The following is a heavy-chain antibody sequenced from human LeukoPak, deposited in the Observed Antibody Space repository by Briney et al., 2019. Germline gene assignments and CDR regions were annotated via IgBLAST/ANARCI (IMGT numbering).Heavy chain of an antibody. D-gene: IGHD3/OR15-3a*01. CDR2: TYYDGNT. V-gene: IGHV4-39*01. Sequence: SETLSFTCTVSGGSISSSTYYWGWIRQPPGKGPEWIGSTYYDGNTYYNPSLKSRVTISVDTSKNQFSLKLSSVTAADTAVYYCARHCWTSYYYMDVWGKGTTVTVSS. CDR1: GGSISSSTYY. CDR3: ARHCWTSYYYMDV. J-gene: IGHJ6*03.